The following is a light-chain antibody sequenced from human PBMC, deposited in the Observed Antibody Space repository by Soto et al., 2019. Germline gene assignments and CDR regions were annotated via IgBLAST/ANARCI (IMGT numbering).Light chain of an antibody. CDR2: VGTGGIVG. CDR1: SGYSNYK. J-gene: IGLJ3*02. V-gene: IGLV9-49*01. CDR3: GADLGSGSNFVSWV. Sequence: QAVVTQPPSASASLGASVTLTCTLSSGYSNYKVDWYQRRPGKGPRFVMRVGTGGIVGSKGDGIPDRFSVLGSGLNRYLTIKNIQEEDESDYHCGADLGSGSNFVSWVFGGGTKLTVL.